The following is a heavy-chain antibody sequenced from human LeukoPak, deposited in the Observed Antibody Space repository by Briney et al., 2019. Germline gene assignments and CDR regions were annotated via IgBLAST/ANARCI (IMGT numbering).Heavy chain of an antibody. D-gene: IGHD4-11*01. CDR2: INRDGSST. Sequence: GGSLRLSCAASGFTFSSYWMHWVRQAAGKGLVWVSHINRDGSSTSHADSVKGRFTISRDYAKNTLYLQMNSLRAEDTAVYYCARDSNYGMYVWGQGTTVTVSS. CDR1: GFTFSSYW. V-gene: IGHV3-74*01. J-gene: IGHJ6*02. CDR3: ARDSNYGMYV.